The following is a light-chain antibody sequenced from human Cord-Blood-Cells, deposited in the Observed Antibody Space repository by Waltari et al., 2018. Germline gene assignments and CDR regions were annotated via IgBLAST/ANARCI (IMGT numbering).Light chain of an antibody. CDR2: DTM. V-gene: IGLV7-46*01. CDR1: TGAAHSGHY. Sequence: QAVVPQAPSLTVSPEGTVTLACCSSTGAAHSGHYLYRFKQKPGQAPRTLIYDTMNKHSRTPVRFSVSPLGGKAALPLSAAQPEDEAEYYCLLSESGARWVFVGGTKLPVL. CDR3: LLSESGARWV. J-gene: IGLJ3*02.